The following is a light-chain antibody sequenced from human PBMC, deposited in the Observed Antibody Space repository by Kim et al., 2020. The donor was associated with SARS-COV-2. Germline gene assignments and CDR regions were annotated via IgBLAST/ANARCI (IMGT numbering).Light chain of an antibody. Sequence: QLVLTQSSSASASLGSSVKLTGTLSSGHSSYIIAWHQQQPGKAPRYLMKREGSGSYNKGSGVPDRFSGSSSGADRYLTISNLQSEDEADYYCETWDSNTRVFGGGTQLTVL. CDR1: SGHSSYI. J-gene: IGLJ3*02. CDR3: ETWDSNTRV. V-gene: IGLV4-60*03. CDR2: REGSGSY.